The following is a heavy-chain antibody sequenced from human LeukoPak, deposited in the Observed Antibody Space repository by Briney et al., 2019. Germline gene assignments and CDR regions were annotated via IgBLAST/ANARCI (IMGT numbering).Heavy chain of an antibody. J-gene: IGHJ4*02. CDR2: ISGSGGST. D-gene: IGHD3-22*01. V-gene: IGHV3-23*01. CDR1: GFTFSSYG. CDR3: AKTYDSSGYYVYWGYFDY. Sequence: GGSLRLSCAASGFTFSSYGMSWVRQAPGKGLEWVSAISGSGGSTYYADSVKGRFTISRDNSKNTLYLQVNSLRAEDTAVYYCAKTYDSSGYYVYWGYFDYWGQGTLVTVSS.